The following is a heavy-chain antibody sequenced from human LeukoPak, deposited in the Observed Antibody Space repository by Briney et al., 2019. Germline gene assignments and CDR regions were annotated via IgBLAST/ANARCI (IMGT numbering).Heavy chain of an antibody. CDR1: GFSFRSNG. CDR3: ARLLGGDGYKGGRIDY. CDR2: IWYDGSRQ. Sequence: PGGSLRLSCAASGFSFRSNGIPWVRQAPGKGLEWVAVIWYDGSRQYYLDSVEGRFTVSRDNSQNTAYLQMNSLRAEDTAVYYCARLLGGDGYKGGRIDYWGQGTQVTVSS. J-gene: IGHJ4*02. V-gene: IGHV3-33*01. D-gene: IGHD5-24*01.